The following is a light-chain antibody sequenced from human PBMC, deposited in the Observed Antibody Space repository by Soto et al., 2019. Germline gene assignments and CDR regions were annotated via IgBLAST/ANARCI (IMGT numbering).Light chain of an antibody. CDR2: GAF. CDR3: QQYGSSPWT. Sequence: EIVLTQSPGTLSLSPGERATLSCRASQSVSSIYLAWYQQKPGQAPRLLIYGAFSRATDIPDRFSGSGSGTDFTLTISRLEPEDFAVYYSQQYGSSPWTFCQGTKVEIK. CDR1: QSVSSIY. V-gene: IGKV3-20*01. J-gene: IGKJ1*01.